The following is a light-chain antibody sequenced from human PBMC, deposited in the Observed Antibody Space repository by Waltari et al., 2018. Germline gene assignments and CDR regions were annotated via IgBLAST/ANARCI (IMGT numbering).Light chain of an antibody. CDR3: QEYYTTEPT. Sequence: IVMTQPPDSLSVSLGERATITCTSSQPILYSADNKNYLAWYQQKPGQPPRPLLYWASTRESGGPDRLSGSGSRSDVTLTSSSRQPEDVAVYFGQEYYTTEPTFGQGTKV. CDR2: WAS. J-gene: IGKJ1*01. V-gene: IGKV4-1*01. CDR1: QPILYSADNKNY.